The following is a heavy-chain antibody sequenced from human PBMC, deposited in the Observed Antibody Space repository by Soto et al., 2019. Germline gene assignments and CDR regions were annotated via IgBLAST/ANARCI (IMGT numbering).Heavy chain of an antibody. CDR2: ISSSSSYI. Sequence: EVQLVESGGGLVKPGGSLRLSCAASGFTFSSYSKNWVRQAPGKELEGVTSISSSSSYIYYADSVKGRFTISRDDAKNSLYLQMNSLRAEDTAVYYCARGGDGYIGRGQETLVTVSS. CDR3: ARGGDGYIG. V-gene: IGHV3-21*01. CDR1: GFTFSSYS. J-gene: IGHJ4*02. D-gene: IGHD5-12*01.